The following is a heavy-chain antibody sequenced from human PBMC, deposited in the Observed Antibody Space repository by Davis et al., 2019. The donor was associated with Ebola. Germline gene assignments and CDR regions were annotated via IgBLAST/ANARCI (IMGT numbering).Heavy chain of an antibody. CDR2: ISSGGSII. CDR1: GFTLSDYY. V-gene: IGHV3-11*04. J-gene: IGHJ4*02. Sequence: GGSLRLSCAASGFTLSDYYMSWIRQAPGKGLEWVAYISSGGSIIYYADSVKGRFTISRDNAKNSLSLQMNSLRDEDTAVYYCARVKSSGYLSADYWGQGTLVTVSS. CDR3: ARVKSSGYLSADY. D-gene: IGHD3-22*01.